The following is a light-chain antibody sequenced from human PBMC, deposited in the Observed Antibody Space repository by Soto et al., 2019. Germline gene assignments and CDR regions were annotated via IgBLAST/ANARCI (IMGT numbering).Light chain of an antibody. CDR3: QQYYSSPST. CDR1: QGISSA. CDR2: DAS. J-gene: IGKJ2*01. V-gene: IGKV1-13*02. Sequence: AILLTQSPSSLSASVGDRATISCRASQGISSALAWYQQKPGQPPQLLIYDASTWDTGVPARFSGSGSGTDFTLTISSLQAEDFAVYYCQQYYSSPSTFGQGTKLEIK.